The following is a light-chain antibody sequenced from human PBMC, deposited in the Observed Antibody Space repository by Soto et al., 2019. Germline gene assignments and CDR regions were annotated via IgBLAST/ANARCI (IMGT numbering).Light chain of an antibody. CDR3: QHYNSYSEA. CDR2: KAS. CDR1: QTISSC. Sequence: IQMTQSTSTLSGSVGDRVTITCRASQTISSCLAWYQQKPGKAPKLLIYKASTLKSGVPSRFSGSGSGTEFTLTISSLQPDDFATYYCQHYNSYSEAFAQGTKVDI. V-gene: IGKV1-5*03. J-gene: IGKJ1*01.